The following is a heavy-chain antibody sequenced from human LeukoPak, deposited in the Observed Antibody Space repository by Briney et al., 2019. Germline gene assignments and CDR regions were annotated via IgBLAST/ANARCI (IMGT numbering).Heavy chain of an antibody. CDR1: GGSISSGSYY. Sequence: SETLSLTCTVSGGSISSGSYYWSWIRQPAGKGLEWIGRIYTSGSTNYNPSLKSRVTISVDTSKNQFSLKLSSVTAADTAVYYCAGMSAGYSSGWYLGYYFDYWGRGTQVTVSS. CDR2: IYTSGST. J-gene: IGHJ4*02. V-gene: IGHV4-61*02. D-gene: IGHD6-19*01. CDR3: AGMSAGYSSGWYLGYYFDY.